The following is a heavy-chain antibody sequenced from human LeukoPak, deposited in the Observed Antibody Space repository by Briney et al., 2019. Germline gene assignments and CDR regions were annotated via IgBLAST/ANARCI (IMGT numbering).Heavy chain of an antibody. V-gene: IGHV5-10-1*01. CDR1: GYSFTSYW. D-gene: IGHD2-2*01. J-gene: IGHJ1*01. CDR3: ARQGVELLFNFQH. Sequence: GESLKISCKGSGYSFTSYWISWVRQMPGKGLEWMGRIDPSDSYTNYSPSFQGHVTISADKSISTAYLQWSSLKASDTARYYCARQGVELLFNFQHWGQGTLVTVSS. CDR2: IDPSDSYT.